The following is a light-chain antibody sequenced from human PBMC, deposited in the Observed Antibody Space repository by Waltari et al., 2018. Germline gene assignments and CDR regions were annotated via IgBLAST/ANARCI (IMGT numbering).Light chain of an antibody. Sequence: QSVLTQPPSASGSPGQSVSISCTGTSSDVGGYDYVSWYQQHPGKAPKLMMYDVRKRPSGVPDRFSGPTSGNTASLTVSGLQADDEADYDCSSYAGNNNYIVGSGTKVTVL. CDR1: SSDVGGYDY. CDR3: SSYAGNNNYI. J-gene: IGLJ1*01. V-gene: IGLV2-8*01. CDR2: DVR.